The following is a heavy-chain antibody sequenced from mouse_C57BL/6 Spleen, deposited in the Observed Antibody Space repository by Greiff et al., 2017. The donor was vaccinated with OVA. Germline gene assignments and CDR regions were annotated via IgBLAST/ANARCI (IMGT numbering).Heavy chain of an antibody. Sequence: QVQLQQPGAELVKPGASVKMSCKASGYTFTSYWITWVKQRPGQGLEWIGDIYPGSGSTNYNEKFKSKATLTVDTSSSTAYMQRSSLTSEYSAVYYCASPYGYYSYFDYWGQGTTLTVSS. V-gene: IGHV1-55*01. D-gene: IGHD2-3*01. CDR1: GYTFTSYW. CDR2: IYPGSGST. J-gene: IGHJ2*01. CDR3: ASPYGYYSYFDY.